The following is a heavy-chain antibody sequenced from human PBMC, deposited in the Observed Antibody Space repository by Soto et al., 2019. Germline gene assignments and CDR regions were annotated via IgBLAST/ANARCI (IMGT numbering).Heavy chain of an antibody. D-gene: IGHD3-22*01. J-gene: IGHJ4*02. CDR1: GGTFSSYA. V-gene: IGHV1-69*13. CDR2: IIPIFGTA. Sequence: ASVKVSCKASGGTFSSYAISWVRQAPGQGLEWMGGIIPIFGTANYAQKFQGRVTITADESTSTAYMELSSLRSEDTAVYYCARDMCYYDSSGYWAPLDYWGQGTLVTVSS. CDR3: ARDMCYYDSSGYWAPLDY.